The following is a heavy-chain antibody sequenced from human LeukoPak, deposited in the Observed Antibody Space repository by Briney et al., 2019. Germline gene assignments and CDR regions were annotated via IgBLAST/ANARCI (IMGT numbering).Heavy chain of an antibody. CDR2: INPNSGGT. CDR3: ARDKPAEAALDF. CDR1: GCTFTGYY. J-gene: IGHJ4*02. Sequence: ASVKVSCKASGCTFTGYYIHWVRQAPGQGLEWMGWINPNSGGTNYAQKFQGRVTMTRDRSINTAYMDLRSLTYDDTAVYYCARDKPAEAALDFWGQGTLVTVSS. V-gene: IGHV1-2*02.